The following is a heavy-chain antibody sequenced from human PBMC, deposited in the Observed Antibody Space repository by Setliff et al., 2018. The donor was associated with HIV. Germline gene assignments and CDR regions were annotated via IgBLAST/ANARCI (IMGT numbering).Heavy chain of an antibody. CDR2: IDPSDSYT. CDR1: GYSFTTYW. J-gene: IGHJ3*02. CDR3: ARVGPGHRDGKIYDTFDI. V-gene: IGHV5-10-1*01. D-gene: IGHD5-12*01. Sequence: PGESLKISCMGSGYSFTTYWITWVRRMPGKGLEWMGRIDPSDSYTDYSQSFHGHVTLSVDRSINAAYLQWSSLKASDTAMYYCARVGPGHRDGKIYDTFDIWGQGTLVTVSS.